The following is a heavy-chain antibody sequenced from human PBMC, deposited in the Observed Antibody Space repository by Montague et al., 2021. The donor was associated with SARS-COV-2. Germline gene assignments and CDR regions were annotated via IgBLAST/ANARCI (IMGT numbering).Heavy chain of an antibody. CDR2: ISGSSGST. J-gene: IGHJ4*02. V-gene: IGHV3-23*01. CDR3: AKGLSSGSYYSSYFDY. D-gene: IGHD3-10*01. CDR1: GFTFSSYA. Sequence: SLRLSCAVSGFTFSSYAMCWFRQAPGKGLEWVSVISGSSGSTYYADSVKGRFTISRDNSTNTLYLQMNSLRAEDTAVYYCAKGLSSGSYYSSYFDYWGQGTLVTVAS.